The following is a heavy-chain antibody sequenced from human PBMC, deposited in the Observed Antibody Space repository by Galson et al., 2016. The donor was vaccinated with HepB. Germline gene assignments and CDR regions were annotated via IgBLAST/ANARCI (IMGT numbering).Heavy chain of an antibody. Sequence: SLRLSCAASGFTFSSYSMHWVRQAPGKGLEWAAAVSYDGRNKNYADSVKGRFTISRDNSKNTLYLQMNSLRAEDTAVYYCARDQNYYDTNEYDYWGQGTLVTVSS. V-gene: IGHV3-30*04. CDR3: ARDQNYYDTNEYDY. D-gene: IGHD3-22*01. CDR2: VSYDGRNK. J-gene: IGHJ4*02. CDR1: GFTFSSYS.